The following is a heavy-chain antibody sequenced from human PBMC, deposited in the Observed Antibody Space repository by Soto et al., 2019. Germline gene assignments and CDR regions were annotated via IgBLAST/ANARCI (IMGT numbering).Heavy chain of an antibody. J-gene: IGHJ6*03. Sequence: GESQKISSKGSGGSFTNYWIGWVRQMPGKGLEWMGIIYAGDSDTKYSPSFQDQVTISVDKSISTAYLQWSSLKASDTAMYYCARTVWFGELSYYMDVWGKGTTVTVSS. CDR1: GGSFTNYW. V-gene: IGHV5-51*01. D-gene: IGHD3-10*01. CDR2: IYAGDSDT. CDR3: ARTVWFGELSYYMDV.